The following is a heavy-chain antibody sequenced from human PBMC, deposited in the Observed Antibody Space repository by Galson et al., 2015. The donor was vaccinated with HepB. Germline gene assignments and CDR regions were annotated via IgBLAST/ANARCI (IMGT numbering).Heavy chain of an antibody. J-gene: IGHJ4*02. V-gene: IGHV1-2*02. CDR2: INPNSGGT. D-gene: IGHD3-22*01. CDR3: ARDLYYDSSGYHTSGLYYFDY. CDR1: GYTFTGYY. Sequence: SVKVSCKASGYTFTGYYTHWVRQAPGQGLEWMGWINPNSGGTNYAQKFQGRVTMTRDTSISTAYMELSRLRSDDTAVYYCARDLYYDSSGYHTSGLYYFDYWGQGTLVTVSS.